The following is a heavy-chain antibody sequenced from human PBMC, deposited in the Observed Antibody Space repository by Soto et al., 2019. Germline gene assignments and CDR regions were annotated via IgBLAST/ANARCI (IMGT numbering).Heavy chain of an antibody. D-gene: IGHD2-2*02. Sequence: GESLKISCKGSGYSFTSYGIGWVRQMPGKGLEWMGIIYPGDSDTRYSPSFQGQVTISADKSISTAYLQWSSLKASDTAMYYCASIIVVVPAAIRHYYYGMDVWGQGTTVTVSS. V-gene: IGHV5-51*01. CDR3: ASIIVVVPAAIRHYYYGMDV. CDR2: IYPGDSDT. J-gene: IGHJ6*02. CDR1: GYSFTSYG.